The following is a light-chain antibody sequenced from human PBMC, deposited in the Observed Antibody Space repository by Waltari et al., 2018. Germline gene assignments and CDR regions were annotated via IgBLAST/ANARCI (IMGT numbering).Light chain of an antibody. CDR3: QQYGNSPFT. CDR2: AAS. V-gene: IGKV3-20*01. J-gene: IGKJ3*01. Sequence: EIVLTQSPGTLSLSPGERATLSCRASQSVTSNSLAWYQQKPGQTPRLLIYAASRRATGIPDRFSGSGSGTNFTLTINRLEPEDFAVYYCQQYGNSPFTFGPGTKVDIK. CDR1: QSVTSNS.